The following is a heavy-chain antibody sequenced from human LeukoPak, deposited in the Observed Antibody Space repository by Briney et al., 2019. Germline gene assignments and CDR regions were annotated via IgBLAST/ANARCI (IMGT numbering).Heavy chain of an antibody. V-gene: IGHV3-30-3*01. Sequence: PGRSLILSCAASVFVFSTYSMYWVRHAPCKGLEWVGIMSYDGSLKYYADSVKGRFTISRDNSKNTLYLQMNSLRAEDTAVYYCARVGGSGSSLYYFGYWGQGTLVTVSS. CDR1: VFVFSTYS. D-gene: IGHD3-10*01. J-gene: IGHJ4*02. CDR3: ARVGGSGSSLYYFGY. CDR2: MSYDGSLK.